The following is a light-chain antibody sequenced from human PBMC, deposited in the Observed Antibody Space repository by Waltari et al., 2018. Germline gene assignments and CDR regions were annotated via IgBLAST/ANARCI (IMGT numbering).Light chain of an antibody. CDR2: YNN. CDR3: ATWDNSLSDVV. Sequence: QSVLPHPPSVSAAPGPKVTIPCSGCSSNIGNYYLSWYHQLPGAAPKLLIYYNNKRPAGIPDRFSASKSGTSATLGITGLQIGDEADYYCATWDNSLSDVVFGGGTKLTVL. V-gene: IGLV1-51*01. J-gene: IGLJ2*01. CDR1: SSNIGNYY.